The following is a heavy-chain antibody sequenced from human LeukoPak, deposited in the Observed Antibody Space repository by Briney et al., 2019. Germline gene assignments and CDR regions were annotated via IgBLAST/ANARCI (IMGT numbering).Heavy chain of an antibody. CDR3: AKDWGSMVRGVIGYYFDY. V-gene: IGHV3-30*02. Sequence: PGGSLRLSCAGSGFTFSSYGMQWVRQAPGKELEWVVFIRYDGSNKYYADSVKGRFTICRDNSKNALYLQMNSLRAEDTAVYYCAKDWGSMVRGVIGYYFDYWCQGTLVTVSS. D-gene: IGHD3-10*01. CDR2: IRYDGSNK. CDR1: GFTFSSYG. J-gene: IGHJ4*02.